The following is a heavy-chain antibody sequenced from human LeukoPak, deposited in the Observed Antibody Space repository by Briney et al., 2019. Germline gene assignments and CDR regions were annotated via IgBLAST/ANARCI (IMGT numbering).Heavy chain of an antibody. J-gene: IGHJ5*02. CDR1: GGSISSSSYY. CDR2: IYYSGST. D-gene: IGHD4-11*01. CDR3: ARNRRSPTVTTLNWFDP. V-gene: IGHV4-39*07. Sequence: PSETLSLTCTVSGGSISSSSYYWGWIRQPPGKGLERIGSIYYSGSTYYNPSLKSRVTISVDTSKNQFSLKLSSVTAADTAVYYCARNRRSPTVTTLNWFDPWGQGTLVTVSS.